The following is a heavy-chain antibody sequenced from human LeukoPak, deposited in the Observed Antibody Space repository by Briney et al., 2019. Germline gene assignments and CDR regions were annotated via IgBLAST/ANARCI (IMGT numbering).Heavy chain of an antibody. CDR1: GYTLTSHG. D-gene: IGHD6-6*01. V-gene: IGHV1-18*01. Sequence: GGSVKVSCKASGYTLTSHGISWVRQAPGQGLEWMGWISAYNGNTNYAQKLQGRVTMTTDTSTSTAYMELRSLRSDDTAVYYCTRDLGYSSSSATPLDYWGQGTLVTVSS. CDR3: TRDLGYSSSSATPLDY. J-gene: IGHJ4*02. CDR2: ISAYNGNT.